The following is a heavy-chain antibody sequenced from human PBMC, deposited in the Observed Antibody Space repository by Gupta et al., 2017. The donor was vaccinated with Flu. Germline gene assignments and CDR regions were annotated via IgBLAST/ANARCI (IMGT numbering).Heavy chain of an antibody. V-gene: IGHV1-46*01. CDR2: INPSGGST. Sequence: QVQLVQSGAEVKKPGASVKVSCKAAGYTFTSYYIQWVRQAPGLGLEWMGIINPSGGSTTYAQKFQGRVTMTRDTSTSTVYMELSSLRSEDTAVYYCARAVSDFYGMDVWGQGTTVTVSS. J-gene: IGHJ6*02. CDR1: GYTFTSYY. CDR3: ARAVSDFYGMDV.